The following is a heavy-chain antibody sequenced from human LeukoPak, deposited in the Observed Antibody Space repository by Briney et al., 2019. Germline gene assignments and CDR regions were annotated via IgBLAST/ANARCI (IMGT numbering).Heavy chain of an antibody. CDR1: GGTFSSYA. D-gene: IGHD1-14*01. CDR3: ARSFNTGMYNWFDP. CDR2: IIPIFGTA. Sequence: SVKVSCKASGGTFSSYAISWVRQAPGQGLEWMGGIIPIFGTANYAQKFQGRVTITTDESTSTAYMELSSLRSEDTAVYCCARSFNTGMYNWFDPWGQGTLVTVSS. V-gene: IGHV1-69*05. J-gene: IGHJ5*02.